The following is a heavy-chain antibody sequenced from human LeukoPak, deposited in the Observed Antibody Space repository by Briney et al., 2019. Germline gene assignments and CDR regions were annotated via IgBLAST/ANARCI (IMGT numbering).Heavy chain of an antibody. CDR3: ARMLDGSRRRGFDF. V-gene: IGHV4-59*01. CDR2: IYYSGST. D-gene: IGHD5-24*01. CDR1: GSSISSYY. Sequence: SETLSLTCTVSGSSISSYYWSWIRQPPGKGLEWIGYIYYSGSTNYNPSLKSRVTISVDTSKNQFSLKLSSVTAADTAVYYCARMLDGSRRRGFDFWGQGTLVTVSS. J-gene: IGHJ4*02.